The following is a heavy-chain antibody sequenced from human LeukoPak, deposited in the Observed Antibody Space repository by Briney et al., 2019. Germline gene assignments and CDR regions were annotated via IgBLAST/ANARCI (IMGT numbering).Heavy chain of an antibody. CDR3: ARDLAGPPQEAFDI. Sequence: GGSLRLSCAASGFTFSSYWMSWVRQAPGKGLEWVANIKQDGREKYYVDSVKGRFTISRDNAKNSLYLQMNSLRADDTAAYYCARDLAGPPQEAFDIWGQGTMVTVSS. CDR1: GFTFSSYW. J-gene: IGHJ3*02. CDR2: IKQDGREK. V-gene: IGHV3-7*01.